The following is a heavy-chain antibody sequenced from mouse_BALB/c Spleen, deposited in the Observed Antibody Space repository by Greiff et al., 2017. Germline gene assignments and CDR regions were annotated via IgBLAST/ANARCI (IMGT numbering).Heavy chain of an antibody. J-gene: IGHJ2*01. CDR3: TRWGTYYRYEYYFDY. V-gene: IGHV1-5*01. D-gene: IGHD2-14*01. CDR2: IYPGNSDT. Sequence: VQLQQSGTVLARPGASVKMSCKASGYSFTSYWMHWVKQRPGQGLEWIGAIYPGNSDTSYNQKFKGKAKLTAVTSASTAYMELSSLTNEDSAVYYCTRWGTYYRYEYYFDYWGQGTTLTVSS. CDR1: GYSFTSYW.